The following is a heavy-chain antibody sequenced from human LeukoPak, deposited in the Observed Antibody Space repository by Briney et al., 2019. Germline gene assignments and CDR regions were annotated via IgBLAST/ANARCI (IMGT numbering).Heavy chain of an antibody. J-gene: IGHJ6*03. Sequence: GGSLTLSCAASAFTFSSYAMSWVRQAPGKGLEWVSAISGSGGSTYYADSVKGQFTISRDNSKNTLYLQMNSLRAEDTAVYYCAKVSSSSWLGSHYYYYYYMDVWGKGATVTVSS. D-gene: IGHD6-13*01. V-gene: IGHV3-23*01. CDR1: AFTFSSYA. CDR3: AKVSSSSWLGSHYYYYYYMDV. CDR2: ISGSGGST.